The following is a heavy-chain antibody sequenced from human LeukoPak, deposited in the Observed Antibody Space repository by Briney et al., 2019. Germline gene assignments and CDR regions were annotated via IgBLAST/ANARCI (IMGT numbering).Heavy chain of an antibody. V-gene: IGHV4-4*07. CDR3: TRDESSRDDSGGYHY. CDR1: GASVTSHH. J-gene: IGHJ4*02. D-gene: IGHD3-22*01. Sequence: LETLSLTCAVSGASVTSHHGAWIRQPAGKGLEWVGRAHFSGSTNYNPSLRSRVAISLDKSKNELSLTLKSVSAADTAVYFCTRDESSRDDSGGYHYWGRGVLVTVSS. CDR2: AHFSGST.